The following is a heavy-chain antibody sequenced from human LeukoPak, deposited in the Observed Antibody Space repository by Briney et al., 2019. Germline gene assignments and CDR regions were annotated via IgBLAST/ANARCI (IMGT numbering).Heavy chain of an antibody. CDR2: IYPRDGST. D-gene: IGHD3-10*01. CDR3: ARGMNFQPFDY. Sequence: GASVKVSCKASGYTFTSNYIHWVRQAPGQGLEWMGMIYPRDGSTSYAQKFQGRVTVTRDTSTSTVHMELRSLRSDDTAVYYCARGMNFQPFDYWGQGTLVTVSS. J-gene: IGHJ4*02. V-gene: IGHV1-46*01. CDR1: GYTFTSNY.